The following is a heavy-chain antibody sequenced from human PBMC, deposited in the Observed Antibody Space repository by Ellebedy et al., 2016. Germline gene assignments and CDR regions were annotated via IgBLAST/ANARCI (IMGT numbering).Heavy chain of an antibody. J-gene: IGHJ4*02. D-gene: IGHD3-10*01. V-gene: IGHV3-23*01. CDR2: ISGSSDII. Sequence: GESLKISXAASGFTFSTYAMSWVRQAPGKGLEWVSAISGSSDIIYYADSVKGRFTISRDNSKNTLYLQMNSLRAEDTATYHCITGTGEDYWGQGTLITVSS. CDR3: ITGTGEDY. CDR1: GFTFSTYA.